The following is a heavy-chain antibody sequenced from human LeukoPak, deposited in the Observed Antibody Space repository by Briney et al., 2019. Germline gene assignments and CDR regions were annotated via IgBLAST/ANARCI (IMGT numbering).Heavy chain of an antibody. CDR2: ISADGGSA. CDR1: GLNFGESA. CDR3: AKESGNFDS. D-gene: IGHD3-9*01. V-gene: IGHV3-43*02. Sequence: TGGSLRLSCVASGLNFGESAMHWVRQAPGKGLEWVSLISADGGSAFSADSVKGRFSISRDNSKNSLYLQMDSLRSEDTAMYFCAKESGNFDSWGQGTLVVVSS. J-gene: IGHJ4*02.